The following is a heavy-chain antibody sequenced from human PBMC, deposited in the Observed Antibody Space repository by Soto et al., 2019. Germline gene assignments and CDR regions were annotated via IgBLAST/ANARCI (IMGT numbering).Heavy chain of an antibody. J-gene: IGHJ4*02. V-gene: IGHV1-2*02. CDR3: ARGPKQTPRHSNSWFVPDY. Sequence: QLHLVQSRAEVKKPGASVRVSCKASGYTFPDYYIHWVRQAPGQGLEWMAWINPKSGVTNSAQKFQGRITMTSDTSIATAYLELSSLRSDDTAVYYCARGPKQTPRHSNSWFVPDYWGQGSLVTVSS. CDR2: INPKSGVT. D-gene: IGHD6-13*01. CDR1: GYTFPDYY.